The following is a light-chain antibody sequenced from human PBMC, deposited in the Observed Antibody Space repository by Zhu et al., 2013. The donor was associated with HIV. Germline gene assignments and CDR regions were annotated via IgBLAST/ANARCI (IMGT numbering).Light chain of an antibody. J-gene: IGLJ2*01. CDR2: GDN. V-gene: IGLV1-40*01. CDR3: TSYTSSTTLI. CDR1: SSNIGTGYD. Sequence: QSVLTQPPSVSGAPGQRVTISCTGSSSNIGTGYDVHWYQQLPGTAPKLLIFGDNNRPSGVPDRFSGSKSGTSASLAITGLQAEDEAHYYCTSYTSSTTLIFGGGTKVTVL.